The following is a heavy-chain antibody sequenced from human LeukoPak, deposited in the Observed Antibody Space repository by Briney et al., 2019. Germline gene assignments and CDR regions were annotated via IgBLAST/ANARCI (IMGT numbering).Heavy chain of an antibody. Sequence: GGSLRLSCAASGFTFSGFWMSWARQAPGKGLQWVANIKKDGSEKYYVDSVKGRFTISRDNAKNSVYLQMNSLRAEDTAVYYCAGGSGWLIDYWGQGTLVTVSS. D-gene: IGHD6-19*01. J-gene: IGHJ4*02. CDR2: IKKDGSEK. V-gene: IGHV3-7*04. CDR3: AGGSGWLIDY. CDR1: GFTFSGFW.